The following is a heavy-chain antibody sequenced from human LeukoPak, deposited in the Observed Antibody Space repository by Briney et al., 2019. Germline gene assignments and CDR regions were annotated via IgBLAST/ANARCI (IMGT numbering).Heavy chain of an antibody. CDR3: AREMEPGTTGGWFDP. D-gene: IGHD1-7*01. CDR2: IYYSGST. V-gene: IGHV4-39*02. J-gene: IGHJ5*02. Sequence: SETLSLTCTVSGGSISSSSYYWGWIRQPPGKGLEWIGSIYYSGSTYYNPSLKSRVTISVDTSKNQFSLKLSSVTAADTAVDYCAREMEPGTTGGWFDPWGQGTLVTVSS. CDR1: GGSISSSSYY.